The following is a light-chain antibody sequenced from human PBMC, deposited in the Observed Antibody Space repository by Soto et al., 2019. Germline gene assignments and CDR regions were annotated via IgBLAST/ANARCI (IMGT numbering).Light chain of an antibody. CDR3: QAWDSSTPYVV. CDR2: QDS. CDR1: KLGDKY. J-gene: IGLJ2*01. V-gene: IGLV3-1*01. Sequence: SYELTQPLSVSVSPGQTASITCSGDKLGDKYACWYQQKPGQSPVLVIYQDSKRPSGIPERFSGSNSGNTATLTISGTQAMDEADYYCQAWDSSTPYVVFGGGTKVTVL.